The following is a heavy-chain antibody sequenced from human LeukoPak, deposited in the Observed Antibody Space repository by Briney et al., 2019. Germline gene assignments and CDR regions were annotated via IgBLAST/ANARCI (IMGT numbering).Heavy chain of an antibody. J-gene: IGHJ6*02. CDR3: AKALVRAGYYYGMDV. D-gene: IGHD6-13*01. CDR2: ISRNSGSI. V-gene: IGHV3-9*01. Sequence: GRSLTLSCAASGFTFDVYAMHWVRQAPGKGLEWVSGISRNSGSIGYADSVKGRFTISRDNDKNTLYLQMNSLRAEDTALYYCAKALVRAGYYYGMDVWGQGTTVTVSS. CDR1: GFTFDVYA.